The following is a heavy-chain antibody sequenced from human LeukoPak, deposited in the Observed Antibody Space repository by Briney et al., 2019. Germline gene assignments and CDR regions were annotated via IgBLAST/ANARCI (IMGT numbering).Heavy chain of an antibody. Sequence: SETLSLTCTVSGGSVSTYYWNWIRQPPGKGLEWIGYIYHSGSTNYIPSLQSRVTISVDTSKNQFSLNLNSVTAADTAVYYCARGGAARPHFQNWGQGTLVTVSS. V-gene: IGHV4-59*02. CDR2: IYHSGST. J-gene: IGHJ1*01. CDR3: ARGGAARPHFQN. D-gene: IGHD6-6*01. CDR1: GGSVSTYY.